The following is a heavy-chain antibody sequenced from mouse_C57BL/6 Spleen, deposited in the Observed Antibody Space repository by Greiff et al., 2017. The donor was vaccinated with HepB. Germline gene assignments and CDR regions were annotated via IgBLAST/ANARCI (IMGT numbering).Heavy chain of an antibody. J-gene: IGHJ4*01. CDR1: GYTFTSYW. Sequence: VQLQQSGAELAKPGASVKLSCKASGYTFTSYWMHWVKQRPGQGLEWIGYINSSGGYTKYNQKFKDKATLTADKSSSTAYMQLSSLTYEDSAVYYCARSDYYYDDYYYAMDYWGQGTSVTVSS. CDR3: ARSDYYYDDYYYAMDY. CDR2: INSSGGYT. D-gene: IGHD2-4*01. V-gene: IGHV1-7*01.